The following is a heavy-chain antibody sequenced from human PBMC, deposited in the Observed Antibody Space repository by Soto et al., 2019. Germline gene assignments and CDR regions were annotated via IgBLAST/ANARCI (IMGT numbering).Heavy chain of an antibody. D-gene: IGHD6-19*01. J-gene: IGHJ4*02. CDR1: GFTFSSYD. CDR2: ISGSGGSM. CDR3: ANKGKVTGTEVH. Sequence: EVQLLESGGGLVQPGGSLRLSCVASGFTFSSYDMSWVRQAPGKGLEWVSSISGSGGSMYYVDSLKGRFTISRDNSKNTLYLQMNSLRADDTAVYYCANKGKVTGTEVHWGQGTLVTVSS. V-gene: IGHV3-23*01.